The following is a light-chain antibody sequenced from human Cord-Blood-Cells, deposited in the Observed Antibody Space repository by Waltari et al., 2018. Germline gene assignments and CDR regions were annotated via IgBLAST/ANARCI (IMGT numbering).Light chain of an antibody. Sequence: SSELTQDPAVSVALGQTVRITCQGDSLRSYYASWYQQKPGQAPVLVIYGKNNRPSGIPDRFPGSSSGNTASLTIPGAQAEDEADYYCNSRDSSGNHYVFGTGTKVTVL. V-gene: IGLV3-19*01. CDR1: SLRSYY. CDR2: GKN. J-gene: IGLJ1*01. CDR3: NSRDSSGNHYV.